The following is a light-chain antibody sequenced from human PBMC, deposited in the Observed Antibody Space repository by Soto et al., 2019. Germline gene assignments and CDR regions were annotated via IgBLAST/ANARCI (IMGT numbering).Light chain of an antibody. CDR1: TRAVTSGNY. CDR3: LLSYSGTNWV. V-gene: IGLV7-46*01. Sequence: QTVVTQEPSLTVSPRGTVTLTCGSSTRAVTSGNYPYWFQKKPGQAPRTLIYDTTNKQSWTPARFSGSLLGGKAALTLAGAQTDDEADYYCLLSYSGTNWVFGGGTKLAVL. J-gene: IGLJ3*02. CDR2: DTT.